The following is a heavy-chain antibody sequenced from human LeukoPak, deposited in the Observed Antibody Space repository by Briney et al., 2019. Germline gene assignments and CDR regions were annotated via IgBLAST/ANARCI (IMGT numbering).Heavy chain of an antibody. CDR1: GGSISSYY. V-gene: IGHV4-4*07. CDR3: ASHYYDSSRYYSIDAFDI. J-gene: IGHJ3*02. CDR2: IYTSGST. D-gene: IGHD3-22*01. Sequence: SETLSLTCTVSGGSISSYYWSWIRQPAGKGLEWIGRIYTSGSTNYNPSLKSRVTMSVDTSKNQFSLKLSSVTAADTAVYYCASHYYDSSRYYSIDAFDIWGQGTMVTVSS.